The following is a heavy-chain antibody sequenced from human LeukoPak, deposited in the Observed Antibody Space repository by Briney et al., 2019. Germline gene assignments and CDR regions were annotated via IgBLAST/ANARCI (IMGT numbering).Heavy chain of an antibody. Sequence: GGSLRLSCAASGFTFSSYGMHWVRQAPGNGLEWVAVISYDGSNKYYADSVKGRFTISRDNSKNTLYLQMNSLRAEDTAVYYCAKDRSRWLREKLLDYWGQGTLVTVSS. CDR3: AKDRSRWLREKLLDY. J-gene: IGHJ4*02. CDR1: GFTFSSYG. V-gene: IGHV3-30*18. CDR2: ISYDGSNK. D-gene: IGHD5-24*01.